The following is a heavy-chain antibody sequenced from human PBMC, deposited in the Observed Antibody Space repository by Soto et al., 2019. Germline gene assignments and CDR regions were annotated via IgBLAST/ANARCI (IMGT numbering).Heavy chain of an antibody. CDR3: ARVGSGWSYWYFDL. V-gene: IGHV1-69*06. CDR2: IIPIFGTA. Sequence: QVQLVQSGAEVKKPGSSVKVSCKASGGPFSSYAISWVRQAPGQGLEWMGGIIPIFGTANYARKFQGRVTITADKSTSAACMELSSLRSEDSAVYYCARVGSGWSYWYFDLWGRGTLVTVSS. J-gene: IGHJ2*01. CDR1: GGPFSSYA. D-gene: IGHD6-19*01.